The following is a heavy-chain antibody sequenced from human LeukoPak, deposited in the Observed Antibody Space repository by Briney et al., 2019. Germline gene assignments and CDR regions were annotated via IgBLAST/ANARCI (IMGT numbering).Heavy chain of an antibody. CDR3: ARSSGSYITLDY. J-gene: IGHJ4*02. CDR2: ISYDGSNK. CDR1: GFTFSSHW. V-gene: IGHV3-30-3*01. Sequence: GGSLRLSCAASGFTFSSHWMNWVRQAPGKGLEWVAVISYDGSNKYYADSVKGRFTISRDNSKNTLYLQMNSLRAEDTAVYYCARSSGSYITLDYWGQGTLVTVSS. D-gene: IGHD1-26*01.